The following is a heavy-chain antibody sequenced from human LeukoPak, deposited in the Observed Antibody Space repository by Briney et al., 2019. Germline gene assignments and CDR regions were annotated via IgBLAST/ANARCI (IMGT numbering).Heavy chain of an antibody. J-gene: IGHJ4*02. D-gene: IGHD6-19*01. V-gene: IGHV3-21*01. CDR3: ARLAVAGPGLGPGPMGQPVDY. Sequence: GGSLRLSCAASGFTFSSYSMNWVRQPPGKGLELVSSISSSSSYIYYADSVKGRFTISRDNAKNSLYLQMNSLRAEDTAVYYCARLAVAGPGLGPGPMGQPVDYWGQGTLVTVSS. CDR2: ISSSSSYI. CDR1: GFTFSSYS.